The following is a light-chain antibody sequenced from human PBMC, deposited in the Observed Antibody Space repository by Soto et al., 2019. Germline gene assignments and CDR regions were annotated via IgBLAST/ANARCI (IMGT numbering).Light chain of an antibody. V-gene: IGLV3-1*01. CDR3: QAWDSSTAV. Sequence: SYELTQPPSVSVSPGQTASITCSGDKLGDKYACWYQQKPGQSPVLVIYQDSKRPSGIPERFSGSNSGNTATLTISWTQAMDEADYYCQAWDSSTAVFGGGTKVTVL. CDR2: QDS. J-gene: IGLJ2*01. CDR1: KLGDKY.